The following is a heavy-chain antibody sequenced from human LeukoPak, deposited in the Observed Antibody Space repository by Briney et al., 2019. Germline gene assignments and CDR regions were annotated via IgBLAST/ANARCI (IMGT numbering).Heavy chain of an antibody. D-gene: IGHD6-6*01. V-gene: IGHV1-69*10. CDR1: GDTFSNFA. CDR2: IIATLDMS. CDR3: ARVNIAARQSVSDGYDY. J-gene: IGHJ4*02. Sequence: GASVNVSCKASGDTFSNFAISWVRQAPGQGLEWVGGIIATLDMSNYAQKFQGRVTITVDNSTNTAYMELSSLRSEDTAVYYCARVNIAARQSVSDGYDYWGQGTLVTVSS.